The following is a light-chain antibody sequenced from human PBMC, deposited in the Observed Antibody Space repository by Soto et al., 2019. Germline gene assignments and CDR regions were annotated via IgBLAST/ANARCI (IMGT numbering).Light chain of an antibody. CDR3: QQYYSTPIT. J-gene: IGKJ5*01. CDR2: WAS. CDR1: QSVLYSSNNKNY. V-gene: IGKV4-1*01. Sequence: DIVMTQSPDSLAVSLGERATINCRSSQSVLYSSNNKNYLAWYQQKPGQPPKLLMYWASTRESGVPDRFSGSGSGTDFTLTISSLQAEDVAVYYCQQYYSTPITFGQGTLLEIK.